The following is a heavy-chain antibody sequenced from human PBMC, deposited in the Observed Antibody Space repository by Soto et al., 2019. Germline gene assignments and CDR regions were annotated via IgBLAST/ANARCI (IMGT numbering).Heavy chain of an antibody. D-gene: IGHD3-22*01. CDR3: VKGEYYYDSSGYYPFDY. CDR1: GGSISSDY. CDR2: IHYSGST. J-gene: IGHJ4*02. Sequence: SETLSLTCTVSGGSISSDYWIWIRQPPGKGLEWIGYIHYSGSTNHNPSLKSRVTISVDTSKNEFSLKLSSLRADDTAVYYCVKGEYYYDSSGYYPFDYWGQGTLVTVSS. V-gene: IGHV4-59*01.